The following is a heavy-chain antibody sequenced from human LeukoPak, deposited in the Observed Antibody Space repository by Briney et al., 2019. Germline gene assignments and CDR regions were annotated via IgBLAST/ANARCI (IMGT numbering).Heavy chain of an antibody. V-gene: IGHV3-21*01. D-gene: IGHD6-19*01. J-gene: IGHJ4*02. CDR3: ARGDRVADLVY. CDR2: ISSSSYI. Sequence: PGGSLRLSCAASGFTFSSYSMNWVRQAPGKGLEWVSSISSSSYIYYADSVKGRFTISRDNAKNSLYLQMNSLRAEDTAVYYCARGDRVADLVYWGQGTLVTVSS. CDR1: GFTFSSYS.